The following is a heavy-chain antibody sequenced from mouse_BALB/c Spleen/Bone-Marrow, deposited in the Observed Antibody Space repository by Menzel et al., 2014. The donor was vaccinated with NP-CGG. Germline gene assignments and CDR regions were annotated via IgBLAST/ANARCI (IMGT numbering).Heavy chain of an antibody. CDR1: GFTFSSFG. D-gene: IGHD4-1*01. CDR2: ISSGSSTI. Sequence: EVQGVESGGGLVQPGGSRRLSRAASGFTFSSFGMHWVRQAPEKGLEWVAYISSGSSTIFYVDAVKGRFTISRDNPKNTLFLQMTSLRSEDTAMYYCTRGGNWDDFDVWGAGTTVTVSS. J-gene: IGHJ1*01. CDR3: TRGGNWDDFDV. V-gene: IGHV5-17*02.